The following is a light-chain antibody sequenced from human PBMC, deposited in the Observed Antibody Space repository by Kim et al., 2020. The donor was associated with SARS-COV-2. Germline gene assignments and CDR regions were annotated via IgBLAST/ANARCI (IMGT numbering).Light chain of an antibody. CDR1: RSIGGL. J-gene: IGKJ1*01. V-gene: IGKV1-5*03. Sequence: ASEGDRTTSTCRASRSIGGLLAWYQQKPGKAPKRRIYEASTLKSGVPSRFSGSGSETEFTLTTSSLQPDDFATYYCQQYRSYPWTFGQGTKVDIK. CDR3: QQYRSYPWT. CDR2: EAS.